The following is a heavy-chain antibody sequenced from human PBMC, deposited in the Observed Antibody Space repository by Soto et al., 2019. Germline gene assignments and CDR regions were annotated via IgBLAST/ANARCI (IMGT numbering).Heavy chain of an antibody. CDR1: GFTLSTYA. V-gene: IGHV3-23*01. CDR2: IIQNGET. D-gene: IGHD3-9*01. CDR3: AKDRQPDGIWTFDY. J-gene: IGHJ4*02. Sequence: GGSLRLSCAASGFTLSTYAMNWVRQAPGKGLEWVSGIIQNGETYYTGSVKGRFTISRDNSKNMVYLQMDSLRADDTALYYCAKDRQPDGIWTFDYWGQGTLVTVSS.